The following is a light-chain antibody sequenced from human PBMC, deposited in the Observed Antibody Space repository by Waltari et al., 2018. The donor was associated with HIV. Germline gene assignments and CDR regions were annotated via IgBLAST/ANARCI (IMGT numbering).Light chain of an antibody. Sequence: EVVMTQSPATLSVSPGESATLSCRASQSVTTKLAWYQQKPGQAPRLLIYGASTRATGVPARFSGGGSGTEFTLTISNLQSEDFAVYYCLQYNNWPPWTFGQGTKVEIK. V-gene: IGKV3-15*01. CDR3: LQYNNWPPWT. CDR2: GAS. J-gene: IGKJ1*01. CDR1: QSVTTK.